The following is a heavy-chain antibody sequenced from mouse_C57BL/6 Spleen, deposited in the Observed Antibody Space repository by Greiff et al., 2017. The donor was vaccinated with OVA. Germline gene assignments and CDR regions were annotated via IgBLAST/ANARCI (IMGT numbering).Heavy chain of an antibody. J-gene: IGHJ2*01. CDR2: INPYNGGT. Sequence: VQLQQSGPVLVKPGASVKMSCKASGYTFTDYYMNWVKQSHGKSLEWIGVINPYNGGTSYNQKFKGKATLTVGKSSSTAYMELNSLTSEDSAVYYGAREGTVRGDYCDDWGQGTTLTVSS. V-gene: IGHV1-19*01. CDR3: AREGTVRGDYCDD. CDR1: GYTFTDYY. D-gene: IGHD2-14*01.